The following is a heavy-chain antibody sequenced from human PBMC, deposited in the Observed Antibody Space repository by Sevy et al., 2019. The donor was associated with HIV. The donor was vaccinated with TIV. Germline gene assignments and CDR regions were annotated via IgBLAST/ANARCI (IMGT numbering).Heavy chain of an antibody. D-gene: IGHD3-3*01. CDR2: IYDSGRT. Sequence: SETLSLTCTVSGGSFSGYYWSWIRQPPGKGLEWIGHIYDSGRTTYNPSLKSRVTISVDTSKNQVSLKLSSVTAADTAVYYCAVITIFGVVTDNWFDPWGQRTRVTVSS. CDR1: GGSFSGYY. J-gene: IGHJ5*02. V-gene: IGHV4-59*08. CDR3: AVITIFGVVTDNWFDP.